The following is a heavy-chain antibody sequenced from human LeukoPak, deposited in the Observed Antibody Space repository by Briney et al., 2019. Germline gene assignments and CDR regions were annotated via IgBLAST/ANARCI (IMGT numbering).Heavy chain of an antibody. CDR2: IYYSGST. CDR3: ARSAVGATRMPFGY. Sequence: SETLSLTCTVSGGSISSYFWSWIRQPPGKGLEWIGYIYYSGSTNYNPSLKSRVTISVDTSKNQFSLKLSSVTAADTAVYYCARSAVGATRMPFGYWGQGTLVTVSS. J-gene: IGHJ4*02. CDR1: GGSISSYF. D-gene: IGHD1-26*01. V-gene: IGHV4-59*01.